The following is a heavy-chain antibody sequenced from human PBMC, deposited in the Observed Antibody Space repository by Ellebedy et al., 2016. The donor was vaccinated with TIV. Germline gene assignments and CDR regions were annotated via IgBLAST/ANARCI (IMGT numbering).Heavy chain of an antibody. CDR3: ASDIVVVVAATFDY. V-gene: IGHV3-30*04. D-gene: IGHD2-15*01. J-gene: IGHJ4*02. Sequence: GESLKISCAASGFTFSSYAMHWVRQAPGKGLKWVAVISYDGSNKYYADSAKGRFTISRDNSKNTLYLQMNSLRAEDTAVYYCASDIVVVVAATFDYWGQGTLVTVSS. CDR1: GFTFSSYA. CDR2: ISYDGSNK.